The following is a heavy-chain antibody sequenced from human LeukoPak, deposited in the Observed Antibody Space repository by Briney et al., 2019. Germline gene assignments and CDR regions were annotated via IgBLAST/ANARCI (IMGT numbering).Heavy chain of an antibody. D-gene: IGHD2-21*01. CDR3: ARERREGGDYYYYGMDV. CDR1: GGTSSSYA. CDR2: IIPILGIA. V-gene: IGHV1-69*04. Sequence: EASVKVSCKASGGTSSSYAISWVRQAPGQGLEWMGRIIPILGIANYAQKFQGRVTITADKSTSTAYMELSTLRSEDTAVYYCARERREGGDYYYYGMDVWGQGTTVTVSS. J-gene: IGHJ6*02.